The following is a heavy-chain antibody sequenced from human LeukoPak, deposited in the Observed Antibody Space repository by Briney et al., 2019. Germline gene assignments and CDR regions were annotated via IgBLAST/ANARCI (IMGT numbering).Heavy chain of an antibody. Sequence: ASVTVSCKASGGTFSSYAISWVRQAPGQGLEWMGRIIPILGIANYAQKFQGRVTITADKSTSTAYMELSSLRSEDTAVYYCARVLVAADKNWFGPWGQGTLVTVSS. CDR2: IIPILGIA. J-gene: IGHJ5*02. D-gene: IGHD2-15*01. CDR1: GGTFSSYA. V-gene: IGHV1-69*04. CDR3: ARVLVAADKNWFGP.